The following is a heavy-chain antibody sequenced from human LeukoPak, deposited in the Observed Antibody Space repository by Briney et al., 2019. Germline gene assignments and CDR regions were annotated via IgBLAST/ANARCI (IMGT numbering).Heavy chain of an antibody. CDR1: GYTFTGYY. J-gene: IGHJ4*02. Sequence: ASVKVPCKASGYTFTGYYMHWVRQAPGQGLEWMGWINPNSGGTNYAQKFQGRVTMTRDTSISTAYMELSRLRSDDTAVYYCAREGGADFWSGYYNKYYFDYWGQGTLVTVSS. V-gene: IGHV1-2*02. D-gene: IGHD3-3*01. CDR2: INPNSGGT. CDR3: AREGGADFWSGYYNKYYFDY.